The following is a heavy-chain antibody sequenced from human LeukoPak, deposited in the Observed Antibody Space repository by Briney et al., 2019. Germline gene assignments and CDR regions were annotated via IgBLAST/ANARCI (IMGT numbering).Heavy chain of an antibody. V-gene: IGHV4-34*01. CDR2: INHSGST. CDR1: GGSFSGYY. Sequence: SETLSLTCAVYGGSFSGYYWSWIRQPPGKGLEWIGEINHSGSTNYNPSLKSRVTISVDTSKNQFSLKLSSVTAADTAVYYCARGPPPGVTTPHWFDPWGQGTLVTVSS. CDR3: ARGPPPGVTTPHWFDP. D-gene: IGHD4-17*01. J-gene: IGHJ5*02.